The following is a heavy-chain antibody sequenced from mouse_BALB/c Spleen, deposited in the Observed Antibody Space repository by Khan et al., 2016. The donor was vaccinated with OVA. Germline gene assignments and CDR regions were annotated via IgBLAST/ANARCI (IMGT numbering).Heavy chain of an antibody. CDR2: ISYSGRT. J-gene: IGHJ2*01. CDR3: ARSATITAVVATDFDD. Sequence: EVKLLESGPGLVKPSQSLSLTCTVTGYSITSDYAWNWIRQFPGNKLGWMGYISYSGRTSYNPSLKSRISITRVTSESRFCLQWNSVTTEDTATYYCARSATITAVVATDFDDWGQGTTLTVSS. CDR1: GYSITSDYA. V-gene: IGHV3-2*02. D-gene: IGHD1-1*01.